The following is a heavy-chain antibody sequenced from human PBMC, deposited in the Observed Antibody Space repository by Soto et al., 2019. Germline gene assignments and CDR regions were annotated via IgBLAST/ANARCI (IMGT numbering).Heavy chain of an antibody. J-gene: IGHJ6*02. CDR2: INPNSGGT. CDR1: GYTFTGYY. CDR3: ARGIAAAGSYYYYGMDV. V-gene: IGHV1-2*02. Sequence: ASVKVSCRASGYTFTGYYMHWVRQAPGQGLEWMGWINPNSGGTNYAQKFQGRVTMTRDTSISTAYMELSRLRSDDTAVYYCARGIAAAGSYYYYGMDVWGQGTTVTVSS. D-gene: IGHD6-13*01.